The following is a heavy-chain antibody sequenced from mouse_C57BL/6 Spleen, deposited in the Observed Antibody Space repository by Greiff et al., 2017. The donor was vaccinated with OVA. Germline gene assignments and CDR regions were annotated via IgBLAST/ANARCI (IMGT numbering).Heavy chain of an antibody. CDR1: GFTFSDYY. CDR2: INYDGSST. CDR3: ARLFPYYFDY. J-gene: IGHJ2*01. Sequence: EVQRVESEGGLVQPGSSMKLSCTASGFTFSDYYMAWVRQVPEKGLEWVANINYDGSSTYYLDSLKSRFIISRDNAKNILYLQMSSLKSEDTATYYCARLFPYYFDYWGQGTTLTVSS. V-gene: IGHV5-16*01.